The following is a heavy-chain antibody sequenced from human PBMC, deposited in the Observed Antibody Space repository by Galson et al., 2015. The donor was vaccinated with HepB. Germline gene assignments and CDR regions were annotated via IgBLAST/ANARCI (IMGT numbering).Heavy chain of an antibody. D-gene: IGHD3-10*01. CDR3: ARHHYGSGTSFTTNYFDI. V-gene: IGHV3-7*03. CDR1: GFTFSNEW. Sequence: SLRLSCAASGFTFSNEWMTWVRQAPGKGLDWVANIKKDGTEIYYVDSVKGRFTISRDNGKMSLYLQMNSLRAEDTAVYYCARHHYGSGTSFTTNYFDIRGQGTLVTVSS. J-gene: IGHJ4*02. CDR2: IKKDGTEI.